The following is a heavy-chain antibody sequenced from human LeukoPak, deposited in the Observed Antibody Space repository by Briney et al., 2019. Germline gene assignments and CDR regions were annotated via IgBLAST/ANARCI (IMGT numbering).Heavy chain of an antibody. D-gene: IGHD3-10*01. V-gene: IGHV4-59*08. Sequence: SETLSLTCTVSGGSISSHYWSWFRQTPGKGLEWIGCIYYRGTTNYNPSLKNRITMSVDTSKSQFSLKLNSVTAADTAVYYCARRITLVRGVSYPGMDVWGQGTTVTVSS. J-gene: IGHJ6*02. CDR2: IYYRGTT. CDR1: GGSISSHY. CDR3: ARRITLVRGVSYPGMDV.